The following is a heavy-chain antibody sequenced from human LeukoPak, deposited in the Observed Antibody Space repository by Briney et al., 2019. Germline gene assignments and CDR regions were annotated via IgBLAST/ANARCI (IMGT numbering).Heavy chain of an antibody. J-gene: IGHJ6*03. CDR2: ISGSGGST. CDR3: AKGGIVVVPAALNPFLYYYMDV. CDR1: GFTFSSYA. D-gene: IGHD2-2*01. Sequence: PGGSLRLSCAASGFTFSSYAMSWVRQAPGKGLEWVSAISGSGGSTYYADSVKGRFTISRDNSKNTLYLQMNSLRAEDTAVYYCAKGGIVVVPAALNPFLYYYMDVWSKGTTVTVSS. V-gene: IGHV3-23*01.